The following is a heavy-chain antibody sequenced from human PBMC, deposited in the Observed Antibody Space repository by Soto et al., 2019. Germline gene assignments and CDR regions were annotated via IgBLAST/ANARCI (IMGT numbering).Heavy chain of an antibody. CDR3: ARHYAVGLYHFDY. D-gene: IGHD1-26*01. CDR2: IYYSGST. J-gene: IGHJ4*01. V-gene: IGHV4-39*01. CDR1: GGSVSSSGNY. Sequence: QLQLQESGPGLVKPSETLSLTCTVSGGSVSSSGNYWGWIRQPPGKGLEWIGSIYYSGSTYYNPYLKSRVTTSVDTSKNQFSLKMSSVTAADTAVYYCARHYAVGLYHFDYWGLGTLVTVSS.